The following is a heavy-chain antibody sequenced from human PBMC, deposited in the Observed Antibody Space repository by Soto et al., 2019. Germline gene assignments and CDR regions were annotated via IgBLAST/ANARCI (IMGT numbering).Heavy chain of an antibody. CDR3: AKSVAGTWDYYYYYGMDV. D-gene: IGHD6-19*01. Sequence: HPGGSLRLSCAASGFTFSSYAMSWVRQAPGKGLEWVSAISGSGGSTYYADSVKGRFTISRDNSKNTLYLQMNSLRAEDTAVYYCAKSVAGTWDYYYYYGMDVWGQGTTVTVSS. J-gene: IGHJ6*02. V-gene: IGHV3-23*01. CDR1: GFTFSSYA. CDR2: ISGSGGST.